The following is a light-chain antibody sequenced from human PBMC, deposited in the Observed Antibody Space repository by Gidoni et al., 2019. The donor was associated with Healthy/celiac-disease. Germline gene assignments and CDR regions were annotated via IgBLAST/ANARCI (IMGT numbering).Light chain of an antibody. CDR2: WAS. CDR3: QQYYSTPRT. V-gene: IGKV4-1*01. CDR1: QSVLYSSNNKNY. J-gene: IGKJ2*01. Sequence: DIVMTQSPDSLAVSLGERATINCKSRQSVLYSSNNKNYLAWYQQKPGQPPKLLIYWASTRESGVPDRFSGSGSGTDFTLTISSLQAEDVAVYYCQQYYSTPRTFXQXTKLEIK.